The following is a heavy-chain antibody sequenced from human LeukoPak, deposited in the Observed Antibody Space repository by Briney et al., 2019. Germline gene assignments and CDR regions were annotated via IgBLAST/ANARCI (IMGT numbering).Heavy chain of an antibody. CDR1: GFTFSSYA. D-gene: IGHD2-15*01. CDR3: AKVPSPRILWAQCFDY. Sequence: PGRSLRLSCAASGFTFSSYAMSWVRQAPGKGLEGVSAISGSGGSTYCADSVKGRFTISRDNSKNTLYLQMNSLRAEDTAVYYCAKVPSPRILWAQCFDYWGQGTLVTASS. J-gene: IGHJ4*02. V-gene: IGHV3-23*01. CDR2: ISGSGGST.